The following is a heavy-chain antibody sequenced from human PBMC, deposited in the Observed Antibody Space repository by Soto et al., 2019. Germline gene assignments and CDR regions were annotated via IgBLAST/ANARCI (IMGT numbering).Heavy chain of an antibody. CDR2: ISAQNDNT. V-gene: IGHV1-18*01. J-gene: IGHJ4*02. Sequence: QVNLVQSGAEVRKPGASVKVSCKGSGYTCTSYGIAWVRQAPGQGLEWKGWISAQNDNTNYAQKLQGRVTVTRDTSTSTAYMELRNLGSDDTAVYYCARGRYGDYWGQGALVTVS. CDR3: ARGRYGDY. CDR1: GYTCTSYG. D-gene: IGHD1-1*01.